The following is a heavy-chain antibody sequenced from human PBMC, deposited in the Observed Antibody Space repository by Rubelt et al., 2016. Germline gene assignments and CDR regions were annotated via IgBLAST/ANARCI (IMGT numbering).Heavy chain of an antibody. V-gene: IGHV3-7*04. CDR2: IKQDGSEK. J-gene: IGHJ6*02. CDR1: GFTFSSYW. CDR3: AREMAGSWDV. D-gene: IGHD6-19*01. Sequence: ELQVVESGGGLVQPGGFLRLSCAASGFTFSSYWMSWVRQAPGKGLEWVANIKQDGSEKYYVDYVKGRFTISRDNAKNSLYLQMNRLRAEDTAVYYCAREMAGSWDVWGQGTTVTVSS.